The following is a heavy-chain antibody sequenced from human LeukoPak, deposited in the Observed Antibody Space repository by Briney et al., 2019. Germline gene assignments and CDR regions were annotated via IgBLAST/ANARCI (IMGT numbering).Heavy chain of an antibody. CDR3: ARDLAYSSAWYSDY. V-gene: IGHV5-51*01. CDR2: IYPGDSDT. Sequence: GESLKISCKGSGYSFTTYWIAWVRQMPGKGLECMGIIYPGDSDTRYSPSFQGQVTISADKSINTAYLQWSSLKASDTAMYYCARDLAYSSAWYSDYWGQGTLVTVSS. CDR1: GYSFTTYW. J-gene: IGHJ4*02. D-gene: IGHD6-19*01.